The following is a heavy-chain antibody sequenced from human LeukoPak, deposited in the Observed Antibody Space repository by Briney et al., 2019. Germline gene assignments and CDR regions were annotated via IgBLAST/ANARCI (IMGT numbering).Heavy chain of an antibody. Sequence: SQTLSLTCAISGDSVTSNSAAWNWIRQSPSIGLEWLGRTYYRSKWYNDYAVSVKSRITINPDTSKNQFSLHLNSVTPEDTAVYYCARDYADYYYDYMDVWGKGTTVTVSS. CDR2: TYYRSKWYN. CDR3: ARDYADYYYDYMDV. CDR1: GDSVTSNSAA. D-gene: IGHD4-17*01. J-gene: IGHJ6*03. V-gene: IGHV6-1*01.